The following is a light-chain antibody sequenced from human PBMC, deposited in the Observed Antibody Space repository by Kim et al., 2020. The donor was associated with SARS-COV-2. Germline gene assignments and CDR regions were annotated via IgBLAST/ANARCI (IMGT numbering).Light chain of an antibody. Sequence: LSASVGDRVTITCRASQSIDSWLAWYQQRPGKPPKLLIFKEFNLERGVSSRCSGSGSGTEFTLTISSLQPDDFATYYCQQYDSLPTFGQGTKLEIK. CDR3: QQYDSLPT. CDR2: KEF. J-gene: IGKJ2*01. V-gene: IGKV1-5*03. CDR1: QSIDSW.